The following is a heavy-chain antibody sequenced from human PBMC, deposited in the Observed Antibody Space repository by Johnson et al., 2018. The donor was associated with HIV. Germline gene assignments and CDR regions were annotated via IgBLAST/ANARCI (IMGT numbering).Heavy chain of an antibody. D-gene: IGHD4-17*01. CDR3: ARVLGDYAYHI. Sequence: QVQLVESGGGVVQPGRSLRLSCAASGFTFSSYGIHWVRQAPGKGLEWVAVISYDGSNKYYADSVKGRFTISRDNSKNTLFLQMNSLRVEDTAVYYCARVLGDYAYHIWGQGTMVTVSS. CDR1: GFTFSSYG. V-gene: IGHV3-30-3*01. CDR2: ISYDGSNK. J-gene: IGHJ3*02.